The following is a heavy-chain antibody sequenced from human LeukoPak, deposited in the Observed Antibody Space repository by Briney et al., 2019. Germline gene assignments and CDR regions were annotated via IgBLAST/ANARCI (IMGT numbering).Heavy chain of an antibody. CDR1: GFTFSSYA. J-gene: IGHJ4*02. V-gene: IGHV3-23*01. CDR2: ISGSGGST. CDR3: AKDRQGSSWRFPSFDY. D-gene: IGHD6-13*01. Sequence: PGGSLRLSCAASGFTFSSYAMSWVRQAPGKGLEWVSAISGSGGSTYYADSVKGRFTISRDNSKNTLYLQMNSLRAEDTAVYYCAKDRQGSSWRFPSFDYWGQGTLVTVSS.